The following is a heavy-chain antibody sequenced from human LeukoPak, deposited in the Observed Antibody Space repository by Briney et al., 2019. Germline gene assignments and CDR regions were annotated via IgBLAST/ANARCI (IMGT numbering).Heavy chain of an antibody. V-gene: IGHV3-23*01. Sequence: PGGSLRLSCVASGFTFRSYAMSWVRQAPGKGLEGVSGISGSGGSTYYADSVRGRFTISRDNSKNTLYLQMNSLRAEDTAVYYCFGYPEYFQHWGQGTLVTVSS. D-gene: IGHD5-18*01. J-gene: IGHJ1*01. CDR2: ISGSGGST. CDR3: FGYPEYFQH. CDR1: GFTFRSYA.